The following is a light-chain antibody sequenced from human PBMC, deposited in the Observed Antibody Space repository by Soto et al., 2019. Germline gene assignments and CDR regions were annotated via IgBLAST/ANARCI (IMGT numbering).Light chain of an antibody. V-gene: IGLV2-8*01. Sequence: QSALTQPPSASGSPGQSVTISCTGTSSDVGSYNFVSWYQQHPGKAPKLMIYEVSERPSGVPDRFSGSKSGNAASLTVSGLQAEAEADYYFSSYAASKTLIFGGGTKVTVL. CDR2: EVS. CDR1: SSDVGSYNF. CDR3: SSYAASKTLI. J-gene: IGLJ2*01.